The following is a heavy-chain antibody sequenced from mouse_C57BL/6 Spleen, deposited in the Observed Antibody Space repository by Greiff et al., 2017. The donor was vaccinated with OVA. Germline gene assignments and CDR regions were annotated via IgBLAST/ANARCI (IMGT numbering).Heavy chain of an antibody. D-gene: IGHD1-1*01. V-gene: IGHV5-17*01. CDR1: GFTFSDYG. CDR2: ISSGSSTI. CDR3: ARPQYYGSSYAMDY. Sequence: DVKLVESGGGLVKPGGSLKLSCAASGFTFSDYGMHWVRQAPEKGLEWVAYISSGSSTIYYADTVKGRFTISRDNAKNTLFLQMTSLRSEDTAMYYCARPQYYGSSYAMDYWGQGTSVTVSS. J-gene: IGHJ4*01.